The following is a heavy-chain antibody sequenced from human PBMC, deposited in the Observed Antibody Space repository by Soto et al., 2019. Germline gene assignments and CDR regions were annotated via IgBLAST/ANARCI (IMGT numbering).Heavy chain of an antibody. V-gene: IGHV4-31*03. Sequence: PSETLSLTCTVSGGSISSGGYYWSWIRQHPGKGLEWIGYIYYSGSTYYNPSLKSRVTISVDTSKNQFSLKLSSVTAADTAVYDCARTQGLFGAFDIWGQGTRVTDS. CDR2: IYYSGST. J-gene: IGHJ3*02. CDR3: ARTQGLFGAFDI. D-gene: IGHD6-19*01. CDR1: GGSISSGGYY.